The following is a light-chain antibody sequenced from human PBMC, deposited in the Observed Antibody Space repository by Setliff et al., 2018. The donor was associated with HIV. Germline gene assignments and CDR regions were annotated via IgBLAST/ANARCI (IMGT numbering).Light chain of an antibody. Sequence: QSVLTQAPSASGTPGQRVTISCFGSSSNIGSHTLNWYQQLPGTAPKLLIYSSNQRPSGVPDRFSGSKSGSSASLAISGLQSEDEADYSCAAWDDSLNGWVFGGGTKVTVL. J-gene: IGLJ3*02. CDR2: SSN. V-gene: IGLV1-44*01. CDR1: SSNIGSHT. CDR3: AAWDDSLNGWV.